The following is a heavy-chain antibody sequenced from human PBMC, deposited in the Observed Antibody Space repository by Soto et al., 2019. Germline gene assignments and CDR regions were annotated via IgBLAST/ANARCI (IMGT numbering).Heavy chain of an antibody. Sequence: PGGSVRLSCAASGFTFSSCGMNWVRQSPGKGLEWVAYISGNSDTIYYADSVKGRFTISRDNAKNSLYLQMNSLRDEDTAVYYCAKCSRNSCYSYGVDVWGQGATVTVSS. CDR1: GFTFSSCG. J-gene: IGHJ6*02. CDR3: AKCSRNSCYSYGVDV. D-gene: IGHD2-2*01. V-gene: IGHV3-48*02. CDR2: ISGNSDTI.